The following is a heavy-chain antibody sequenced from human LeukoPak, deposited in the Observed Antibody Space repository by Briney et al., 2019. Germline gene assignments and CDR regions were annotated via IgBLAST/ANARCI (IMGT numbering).Heavy chain of an antibody. CDR3: ARLTMTIDRRHFDY. D-gene: IGHD3-22*01. CDR2: INHSGST. J-gene: IGHJ4*02. CDR1: GGSISSSSYY. Sequence: SETLSLTCTVSGGSISSSSYYWGWIRQPPGKGLEWIGEINHSGSTNYNPSLKSRVTISVDTSKNQFSLKLSSVTAADTAVYYCARLTMTIDRRHFDYWGQGTLVTVSS. V-gene: IGHV4-39*07.